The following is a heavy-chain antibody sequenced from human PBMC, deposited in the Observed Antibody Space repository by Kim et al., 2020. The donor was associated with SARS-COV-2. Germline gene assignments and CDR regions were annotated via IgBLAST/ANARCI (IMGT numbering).Heavy chain of an antibody. D-gene: IGHD2-2*01. V-gene: IGHV1-46*01. J-gene: IGHJ6*02. CDR1: GYTFTSYY. Sequence: ASVKVSCKASGYTFTSYYMHWVRQAPGQGLEWMGIINPSGGSTSYAQKFQGRVTMTRDTSTSTVYMELSSLRSEDTAVYYCARGRYCSSTSCYSVYYGMDVWGQGTTVTVSS. CDR2: INPSGGST. CDR3: ARGRYCSSTSCYSVYYGMDV.